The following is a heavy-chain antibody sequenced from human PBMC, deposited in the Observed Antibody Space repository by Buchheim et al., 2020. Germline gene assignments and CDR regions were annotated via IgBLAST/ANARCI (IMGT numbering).Heavy chain of an antibody. CDR2: INHSGST. J-gene: IGHJ6*02. Sequence: QAQLQQWGAGLLKPSETLSLTCAVCGGSFSGYYWSWIRQPPGKGLEWIGEINHSGSTNYNPSLKSRVTISVDTSKNQFSLKLSSVTAADTAVYYCARGYRFGYNYYYYGMDVWGQGTT. CDR3: ARGYRFGYNYYYYGMDV. V-gene: IGHV4-34*01. CDR1: GGSFSGYY. D-gene: IGHD5-18*01.